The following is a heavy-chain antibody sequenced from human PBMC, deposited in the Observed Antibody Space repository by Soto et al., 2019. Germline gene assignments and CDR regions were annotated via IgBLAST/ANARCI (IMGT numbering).Heavy chain of an antibody. CDR1: GGTFSSYA. D-gene: IGHD6-13*01. Sequence: QVQLVQSGAEVKKPGSSVKVSCKTSGGTFSSYAISWVRQAPGQGLEWMGGIIPIFGTANYAQNFQGRVTITADESTSTAYMELSGLRSEDTAVYYCASGSSSWYGDYWVQGTLVTVSA. V-gene: IGHV1-69*12. J-gene: IGHJ4*02. CDR3: ASGSSSWYGDY. CDR2: IIPIFGTA.